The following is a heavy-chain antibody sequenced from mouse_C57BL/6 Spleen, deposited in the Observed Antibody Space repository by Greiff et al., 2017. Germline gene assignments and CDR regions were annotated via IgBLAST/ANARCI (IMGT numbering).Heavy chain of an antibody. J-gene: IGHJ3*01. V-gene: IGHV2-6*01. D-gene: IGHD4-1*01. CDR1: GFSLTSYG. CDR2: IWGVGST. CDR3: ARGEELGLAY. Sequence: VQGVESGPGLVAPSQSLSITCTVSGFSLTSYGVDWVRQSPGKGLEWLGVIWGVGSTNYNSALKSRLSISKDNSKSQVFLKMNSLQTDDTAMYYCARGEELGLAYWGQGTLVTVSA.